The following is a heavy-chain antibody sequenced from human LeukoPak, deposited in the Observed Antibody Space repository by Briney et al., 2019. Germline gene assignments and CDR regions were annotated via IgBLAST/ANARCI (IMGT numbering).Heavy chain of an antibody. CDR2: ISAYNGNT. J-gene: IGHJ6*03. Sequence: ASVKVSCKASGYTFTSYGISWVRQAPGQGLEWMGWISAYNGNTNYAQKLQGRVTMTTDTSTSTAYMELRSLRSADTAVYYCARVILKEGYSYGYYMDVWGKGTTVTVSS. V-gene: IGHV1-18*01. CDR1: GYTFTSYG. D-gene: IGHD5-18*01. CDR3: ARVILKEGYSYGYYMDV.